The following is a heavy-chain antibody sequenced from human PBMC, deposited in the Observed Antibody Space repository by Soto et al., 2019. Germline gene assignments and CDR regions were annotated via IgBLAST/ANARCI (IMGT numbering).Heavy chain of an antibody. CDR3: ARGVGSSPPQY. CDR1: GGSVSVYY. Sequence: TASETLSLTCTISGGSVSVYYWSWIRQSTGQGLEWIGYIYASGSPYYNPSLRSRVTISADTSKNQISLKLTSPTAADTAVYYCARGVGSSPPQYWGRGTLVTVSP. J-gene: IGHJ4*02. V-gene: IGHV4-59*02. D-gene: IGHD1-26*01. CDR2: IYASGSP.